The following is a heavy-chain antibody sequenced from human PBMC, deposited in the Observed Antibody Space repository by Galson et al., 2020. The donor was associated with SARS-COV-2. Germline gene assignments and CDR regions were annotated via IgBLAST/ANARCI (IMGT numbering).Heavy chain of an antibody. V-gene: IGHV4-59*01. CDR1: GGSISSYY. D-gene: IGHD3-3*01. CDR3: ARRRTTYYDFWSGYFQPPDYYYYMDV. Sequence: SETLSLTCTVSGGSISSYYWSWIRQPPGKGLEWIGYIYYSGSTNYNPSLKSRVTISVDTSKNQFSLKLSSVTAADTAVYYCARRRTTYYDFWSGYFQPPDYYYYMDVWGKGTTVTVSS. J-gene: IGHJ6*03. CDR2: IYYSGST.